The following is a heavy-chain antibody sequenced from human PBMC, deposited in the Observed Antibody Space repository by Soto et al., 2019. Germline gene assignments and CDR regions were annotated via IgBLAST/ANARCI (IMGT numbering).Heavy chain of an antibody. Sequence: SETLSLTCAVYGGSFSGYYWSWIRQPPGKGLEWIGEINHSGSTNYNPSLKSRVTISVDTSKNQFSLKLSSVTAADTAVYYCATLRPNYYSYGYWYWFDPWGQGTLVTVSP. CDR2: INHSGST. D-gene: IGHD5-18*01. CDR3: ATLRPNYYSYGYWYWFDP. J-gene: IGHJ5*02. V-gene: IGHV4-34*01. CDR1: GGSFSGYY.